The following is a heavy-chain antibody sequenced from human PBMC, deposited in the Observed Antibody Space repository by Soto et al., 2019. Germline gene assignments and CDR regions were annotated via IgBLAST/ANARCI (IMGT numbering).Heavy chain of an antibody. CDR2: INAGNGNT. D-gene: IGHD4-4*01. J-gene: IGHJ4*02. Sequence: ASVKVSCKASGYTFTSYAMHWVRQAPGQRLEWMGWINAGNGNTKYSQKFQGRVTITRDTSASTAYMELSSLRSEDTAVYYCARDASSTDYSEVMYYWGQGTLVTVSS. CDR1: GYTFTSYA. CDR3: ARDASSTDYSEVMYY. V-gene: IGHV1-3*01.